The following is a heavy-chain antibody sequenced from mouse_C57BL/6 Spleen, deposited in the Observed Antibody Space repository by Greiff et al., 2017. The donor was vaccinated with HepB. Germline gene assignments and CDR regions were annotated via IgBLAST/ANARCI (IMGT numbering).Heavy chain of an antibody. D-gene: IGHD1-1*01. J-gene: IGHJ2*01. CDR3: TKRFITTVVEDY. CDR2: IDPETGGT. Sequence: QVQLQQSVAELVRPGASVTLSCKASGYTFTDYEMHWVKQTPVHGLEWIGAIDPETGGTAYNQKFKGKAILTADKSSSTAYMELRSLTSEDSAVYYCTKRFITTVVEDYWGQGTTLTVSS. V-gene: IGHV1-15*01. CDR1: GYTFTDYE.